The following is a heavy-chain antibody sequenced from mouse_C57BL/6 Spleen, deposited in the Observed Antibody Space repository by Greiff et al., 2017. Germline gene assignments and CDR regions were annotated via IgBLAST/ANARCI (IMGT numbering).Heavy chain of an antibody. CDR2: IYPGDGDT. D-gene: IGHD2-12*01. V-gene: IGHV1-80*01. J-gene: IGHJ4*01. Sequence: QVQLKQSGAELVKPGASVKISCKASGYAFSSYWMNWVKQRPGKGLEWIGQIYPGDGDTNYNGKFKGKATLTADKSSSTAYMQLSSLTSEDSAVYFCARALAYYNYAMDYWGQGTSVTVSS. CDR3: ARALAYYNYAMDY. CDR1: GYAFSSYW.